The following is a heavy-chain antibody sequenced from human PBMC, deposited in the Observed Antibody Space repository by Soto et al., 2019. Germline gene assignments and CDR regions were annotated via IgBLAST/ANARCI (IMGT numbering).Heavy chain of an antibody. CDR2: IIPIFGTA. Sequence: QVQLVQSGAEVKKPGSSVKVSCKASGGTFSSYAISWVRQAPGQGLEWMGGIIPIFGTANYAQKFQGRVTITADKSTSTAYMELRSLRSEDTAVYYCARGRVTCYYGSSGQGDGGAFDIWGQGTMLTVS. J-gene: IGHJ3*02. V-gene: IGHV1-69*06. D-gene: IGHD3-22*01. CDR3: ARGRVTCYYGSSGQGDGGAFDI. CDR1: GGTFSSYA.